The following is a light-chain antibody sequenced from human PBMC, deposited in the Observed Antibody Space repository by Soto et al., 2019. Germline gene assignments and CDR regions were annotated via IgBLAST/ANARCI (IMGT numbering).Light chain of an antibody. CDR2: AAS. Sequence: DIQMTQSPSSVSAAVGDRVHITCRASQGIGSWLAWYQQKPGKAPKVLIYAASSLRSGVPSRFSGSGSGTDFTLTISSLQPEDFATYFCQQTYSAPPTFGQGTKVDIK. CDR3: QQTYSAPPT. J-gene: IGKJ1*01. CDR1: QGIGSW. V-gene: IGKV1-12*01.